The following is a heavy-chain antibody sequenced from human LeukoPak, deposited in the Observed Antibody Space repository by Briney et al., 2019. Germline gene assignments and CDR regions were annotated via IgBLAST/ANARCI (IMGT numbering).Heavy chain of an antibody. D-gene: IGHD3-22*01. Sequence: ASVKVSCKASGYTFTSRAINWVRQAPGRGLEWMGWISAFNGKTDYAQKFQGRVTMTTDTSTGTAYMDLRSLRSDDTAVYYCARDGPLAYDSSGLDYWGQGTLVTVSS. CDR1: GYTFTSRA. V-gene: IGHV1-18*01. CDR2: ISAFNGKT. J-gene: IGHJ4*02. CDR3: ARDGPLAYDSSGLDY.